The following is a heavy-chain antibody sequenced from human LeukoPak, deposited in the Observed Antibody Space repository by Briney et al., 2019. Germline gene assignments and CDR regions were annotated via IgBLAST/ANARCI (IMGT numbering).Heavy chain of an antibody. Sequence: SETLSLTCTVSRGSISSGSYYWSWIRQPAGKGLEWIGRIYTSGSTNYNPSLKSRVTISVDTSKNQFSLKLSSVTAADTAVYYCARAYVRIAVAGTLNWFDPWGQGTLVTVSS. CDR2: IYTSGST. J-gene: IGHJ5*02. D-gene: IGHD6-19*01. CDR3: ARAYVRIAVAGTLNWFDP. CDR1: RGSISSGSYY. V-gene: IGHV4-61*02.